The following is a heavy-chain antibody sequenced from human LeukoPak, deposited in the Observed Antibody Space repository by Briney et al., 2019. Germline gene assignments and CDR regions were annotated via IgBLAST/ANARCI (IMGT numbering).Heavy chain of an antibody. D-gene: IGHD1-26*01. J-gene: IGHJ4*02. V-gene: IGHV3-33*01. CDR3: AREGRDYYFDY. CDR2: IWYDGSNK. CDR1: GFTFSSYG. Sequence: GGSLRLSCAASGFTFSSYGMHCVRQAPGKGLEWVAVIWYDGSNKYYADSVKGRFTISRDNSKNTLYLQMNSLRAEDTAVYYCAREGRDYYFDYWGQGTLVTVSS.